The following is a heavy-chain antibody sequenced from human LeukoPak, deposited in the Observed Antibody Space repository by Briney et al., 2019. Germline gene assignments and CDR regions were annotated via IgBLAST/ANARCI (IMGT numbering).Heavy chain of an antibody. CDR3: AREYGSIDY. CDR2: IYYSGST. D-gene: IGHD4-17*01. V-gene: IGHV4-59*01. J-gene: IGHJ4*02. Sequence: KPSETLSLTCTVSGGSISSYYCSWIRQPPGKGLEWIGYIYYSGSTNYNPSLKSRVTISVDTSKNQFSLKLSSVTAADTAVYYCAREYGSIDYWGQGTLVTVSS. CDR1: GGSISSYY.